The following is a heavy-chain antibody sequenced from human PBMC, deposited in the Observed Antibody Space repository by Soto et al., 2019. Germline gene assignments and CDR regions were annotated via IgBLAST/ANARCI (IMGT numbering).Heavy chain of an antibody. V-gene: IGHV3-23*01. CDR1: GFTFSSYA. Sequence: GGSLRLSCAASGFTFSSYAMSWVRQAPGKGLEWVSAISGSGGSTYYADSVKGRFTISRDNSKNTLYLQMNSLRAEDTAVYYCAKDGTIFGVASYGMDVWGQGTTVTVSS. J-gene: IGHJ6*02. CDR2: ISGSGGST. CDR3: AKDGTIFGVASYGMDV. D-gene: IGHD3-3*01.